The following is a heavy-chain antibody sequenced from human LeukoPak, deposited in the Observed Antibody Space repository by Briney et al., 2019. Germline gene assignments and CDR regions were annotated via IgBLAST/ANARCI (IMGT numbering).Heavy chain of an antibody. CDR3: ARELIAVSGAHFDY. CDR1: GASISRSY. J-gene: IGHJ4*02. CDR2: IYYTGST. V-gene: IGHV4-59*01. Sequence: PSETLSLTCTVSGASISRSYWSWLRQPPGKGLEWIGYIYYTGSTIYNPSLKSRVTISVDTSKSQFSLKLISVTAADTAVYYCARELIAVSGAHFDYWGQGTLVTVSS. D-gene: IGHD6-19*01.